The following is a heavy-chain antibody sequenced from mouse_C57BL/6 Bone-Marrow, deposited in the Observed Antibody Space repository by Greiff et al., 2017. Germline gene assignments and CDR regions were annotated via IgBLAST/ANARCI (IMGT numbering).Heavy chain of an antibody. V-gene: IGHV1-82*01. CDR2: IYPGDGAT. J-gene: IGHJ2*01. CDR3: AKIYGNYGFDY. Sequence: VQLQQSGPELVQPGASVKISCKASGYAFSSSWMNWVKQWPGKGLEWIGRIYPGDGATNYNGKFKGKAILTADKSSSTAYMQLSSLTSEDSAVYVCAKIYGNYGFDYWGQGTTLTVSS. CDR1: GYAFSSSW. D-gene: IGHD2-1*01.